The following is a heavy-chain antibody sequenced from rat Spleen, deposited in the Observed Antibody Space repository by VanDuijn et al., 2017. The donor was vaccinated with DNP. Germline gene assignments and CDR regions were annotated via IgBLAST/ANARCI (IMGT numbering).Heavy chain of an antibody. CDR1: GFTFSDFA. D-gene: IGHD1-2*01. V-gene: IGHV5-17*01. J-gene: IGHJ3*01. CDR3: TRSAAGLAY. Sequence: EVQLVESGGGLVQPGRSLKLSCAASGFTFSDFAMAWVRQAPEKGLEWVATIRFDGSRTFYQDSVKGRFTISRDNVRNTLYLQMNSLRSEDTAIYHCTRSAAGLAYWGQGTLVTVSS. CDR2: IRFDGSRT.